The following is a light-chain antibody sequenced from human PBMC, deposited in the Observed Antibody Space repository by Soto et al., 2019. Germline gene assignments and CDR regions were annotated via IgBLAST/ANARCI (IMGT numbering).Light chain of an antibody. CDR2: NDN. CDR1: TSSIGSNA. CDR3: ATWDDSLSAFV. Sequence: QSVLTQSPSASGTPGQRITIYCSGSTSSIGSNAVNWYQQFPGTAPKLLIYNDNQRPSGVPDRFSGSKSGTSASLAISGLRSEDEADYYCATWDDSLSAFVFGTGTKLTVL. J-gene: IGLJ1*01. V-gene: IGLV1-44*01.